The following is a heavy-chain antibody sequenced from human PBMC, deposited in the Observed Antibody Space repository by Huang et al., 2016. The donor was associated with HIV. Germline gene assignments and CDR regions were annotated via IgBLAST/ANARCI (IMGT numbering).Heavy chain of an antibody. Sequence: QVQLQLWGAGLFKPSETLSLTCAVYGGSFSNFYLGWIRPPPGKGLEWIGEINDTGNPNPDPSLRGRVTMSVNTSKKQFSLQVKSVTVADTAIYYCARRGYSYDGIGLPAFGPWGRGTVVTVSS. CDR2: INDTGNP. V-gene: IGHV4-34*02. CDR1: GGSFSNFY. CDR3: ARRGYSYDGIGLPAFGP. J-gene: IGHJ5*02. D-gene: IGHD3-22*01.